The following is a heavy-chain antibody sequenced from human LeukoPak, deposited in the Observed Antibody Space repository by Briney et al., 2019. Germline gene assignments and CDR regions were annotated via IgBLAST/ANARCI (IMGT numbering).Heavy chain of an antibody. Sequence: PGGSLRLSCAASGFTFSRYAMSCVRRAPGRALEWVSSISDSGGTTFYAHSVTGPFTISRDNCKNTLYLQKNSLRAKETAVYYCAKGGGQTFDYWGQGTLVTVSS. CDR1: GFTFSRYA. CDR3: AKGGGQTFDY. J-gene: IGHJ4*02. D-gene: IGHD3-16*01. V-gene: IGHV3-23*01. CDR2: ISDSGGTT.